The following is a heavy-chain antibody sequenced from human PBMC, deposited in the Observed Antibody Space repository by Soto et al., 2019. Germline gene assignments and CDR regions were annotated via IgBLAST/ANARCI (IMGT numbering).Heavy chain of an antibody. V-gene: IGHV1-69*06. J-gene: IGHJ1*01. D-gene: IGHD5-18*01. CDR1: GRIFSSFP. Sequence: QVQVVQSGAEVKKPGFSVKISCKASGRIFSSFPTSWVRQVPGQGLEWVGGVISASGSVTYAPKFQGRVTITAVNSAGIGYMELTSLTSEDTAIYYCVRVGSRDAYNYVLDHWGPGTMVTVSS. CDR2: VISASGSV. CDR3: VRVGSRDAYNYVLDH.